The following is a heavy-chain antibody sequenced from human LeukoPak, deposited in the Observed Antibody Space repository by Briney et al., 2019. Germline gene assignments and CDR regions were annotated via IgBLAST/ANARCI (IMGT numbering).Heavy chain of an antibody. V-gene: IGHV3-7*01. CDR3: AREYCSSTSCWFDP. D-gene: IGHD2-2*01. CDR2: IKQDGSEK. Sequence: PGGSLRLSCAASGFTFSSYWMSWVRQAPGKGLEWVANIKQDGSEKYYVDSVKGRFTISRDNAKDSLYLQMNSLRAEDTAVYYCAREYCSSTSCWFDPWGQGTLVTVSS. J-gene: IGHJ5*02. CDR1: GFTFSSYW.